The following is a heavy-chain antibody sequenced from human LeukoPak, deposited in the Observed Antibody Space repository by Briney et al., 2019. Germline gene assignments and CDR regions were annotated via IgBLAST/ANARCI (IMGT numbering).Heavy chain of an antibody. J-gene: IGHJ6*02. D-gene: IGHD7-27*01. CDR2: INPNSGGT. V-gene: IGHV1-2*02. CDR3: AIRKITGGSYYGMDV. Sequence: ASVQVSCKASGYTFTGYYMHWVRQAPGQGLEWMGWINPNSGGTNYAQKFQGRVTMTRDTSISTAYMELSRLRSDDTAVYYCAIRKITGGSYYGMDVWGQGTTVTVSS. CDR1: GYTFTGYY.